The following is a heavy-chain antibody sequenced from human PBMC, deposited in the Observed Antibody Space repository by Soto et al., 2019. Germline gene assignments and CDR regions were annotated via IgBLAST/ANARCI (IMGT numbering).Heavy chain of an antibody. Sequence: QVQLVQSGAELKEPGASVKVSCTASEYTFVNHDINWVRQAPGRGLEWMGWMNPNSGNSGFAQKFQDRVTMTRDTSRDTDYMELRNLRSEDTAVEYGVRGWGRWPREKPGDYWGQGTLVTVS. CDR2: MNPNSGNS. J-gene: IGHJ4*02. CDR3: VRGWGRWPREKPGDY. CDR1: EYTFVNHD. V-gene: IGHV1-8*01. D-gene: IGHD3-16*01.